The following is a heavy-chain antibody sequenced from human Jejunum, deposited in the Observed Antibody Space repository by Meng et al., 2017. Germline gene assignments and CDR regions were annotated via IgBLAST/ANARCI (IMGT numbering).Heavy chain of an antibody. CDR3: ARHFDAASTWTRGFDS. CDR1: GYSFTNYW. J-gene: IGHJ5*01. Sequence: GESLKISCKGSGYSFTNYWIDWVRQTPGKGLEWMGIIHPGDSNSRYSPSFQGQVTVSADKSISPAYLQWSSLKASDTAICYCARHFDAASTWTRGFDSWGQGTLVTVSS. CDR2: IHPGDSNS. V-gene: IGHV5-51*01. D-gene: IGHD2/OR15-2a*01.